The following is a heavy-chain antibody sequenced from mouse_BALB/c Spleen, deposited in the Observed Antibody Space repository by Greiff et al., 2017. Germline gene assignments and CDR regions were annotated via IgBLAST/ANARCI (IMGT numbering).Heavy chain of an antibody. Sequence: VQLKESGAELVKPGASVKLSCTASGFNIKDTYMHWVKQRPEQGLEWIGRIDPANGNTKYDPKFQGKATITADTSSNTAYLQLSSLTSEDTAVYYCAREGDYDGYAMDYWGQGTSVTVSS. J-gene: IGHJ4*01. CDR1: GFNIKDTY. CDR2: IDPANGNT. D-gene: IGHD2-4*01. V-gene: IGHV14-3*02. CDR3: AREGDYDGYAMDY.